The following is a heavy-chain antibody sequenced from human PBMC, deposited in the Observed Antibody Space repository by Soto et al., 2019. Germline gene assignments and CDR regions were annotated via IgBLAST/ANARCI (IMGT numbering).Heavy chain of an antibody. Sequence: QVQLVQSGAEVKKPGASVKVSCKASGYTFTTYDMHWVRQAPEQRLEWMGWINAGNGNTKYSQKFQGRVTITRDTSASRAYMELSSLRSEDTAVFYCARTYCSGGSCYPDVWGQGPTVTVSS. J-gene: IGHJ6*02. CDR3: ARTYCSGGSCYPDV. V-gene: IGHV1-3*01. D-gene: IGHD2-15*01. CDR1: GYTFTTYD. CDR2: INAGNGNT.